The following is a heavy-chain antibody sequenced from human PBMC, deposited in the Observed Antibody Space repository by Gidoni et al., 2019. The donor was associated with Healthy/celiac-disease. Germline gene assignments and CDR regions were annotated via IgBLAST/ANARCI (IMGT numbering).Heavy chain of an antibody. V-gene: IGHV3-30-3*01. CDR1: GFPFSSYA. CDR3: ARDIAAAGTWGFDY. D-gene: IGHD6-13*01. J-gene: IGHJ4*02. Sequence: QVQLVESGGGVVQPGRSRSPSWAASGFPFSSYAMHWDRQSPGKGLDGVAVIAYERSNKYYADSVKGRFTITRDKSKNTLYLQMNSLRAEDTAVYYCARDIAAAGTWGFDYWGQGTLVTVSS. CDR2: IAYERSNK.